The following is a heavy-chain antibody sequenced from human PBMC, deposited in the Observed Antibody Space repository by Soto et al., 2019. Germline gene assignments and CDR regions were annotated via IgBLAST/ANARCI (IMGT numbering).Heavy chain of an antibody. V-gene: IGHV1-46*01. D-gene: IGHD3-10*01. CDR2: INPSGGRT. CDR1: GYSFPTYY. Sequence: ASVKVSCKASGYSFPTYYMHWVRQAHGQGLEWMGIINPSGGRTTYAQNFQGRVTMTRDTSTSTVYMELSSLRSEDTAVYYCARDGCITATCAGGGTWFDPWGQGTPVTVSS. CDR3: ARDGCITATCAGGGTWFDP. J-gene: IGHJ5*02.